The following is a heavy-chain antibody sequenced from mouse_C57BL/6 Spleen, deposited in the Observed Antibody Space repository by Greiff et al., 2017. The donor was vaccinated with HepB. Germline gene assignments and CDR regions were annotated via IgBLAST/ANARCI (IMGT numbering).Heavy chain of an antibody. J-gene: IGHJ2*01. Sequence: EVQRVESGAELVRPGASVKLSCTASGFNIKDDYMHWVKQRPEQGLEWIGWIDPENGDTEYASKFQGKATITADTSSNTAYLQLSSLTSEDTAVYYCITGTTVVADYWGQGTTLTVSS. CDR3: ITGTTVVADY. CDR1: GFNIKDDY. CDR2: IDPENGDT. D-gene: IGHD1-1*01. V-gene: IGHV14-4*01.